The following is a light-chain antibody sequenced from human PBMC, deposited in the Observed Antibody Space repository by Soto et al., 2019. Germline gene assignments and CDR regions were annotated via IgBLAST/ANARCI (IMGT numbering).Light chain of an antibody. CDR1: QSISSW. J-gene: IGKJ2*01. CDR3: QQYNSYSPT. V-gene: IGKV1-5*01. Sequence: DIQMTQSPSTLSASVGDRVTITCRASQSISSWLAWYQQKPGKAPKLLIYDASSLESGVPPSLSGSGSGTEVTLTISSLQPDDFATYYCQQYNSYSPTFGQGTKLEIK. CDR2: DAS.